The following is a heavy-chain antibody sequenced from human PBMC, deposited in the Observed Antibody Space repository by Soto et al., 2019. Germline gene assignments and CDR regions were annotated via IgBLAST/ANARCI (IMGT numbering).Heavy chain of an antibody. V-gene: IGHV1-18*04. CDR1: GYTFTSYG. Sequence: ASVKVSCKASGYTFTSYGISWVRQAPGQGLEWMGWISAYNGNTNYAQKLQGRVTMTTDTSTSTAYMALRSLRSDDTAVYYCARDREYYYDSSGSEADAFDIWGLGTMVTVSS. D-gene: IGHD3-22*01. CDR3: ARDREYYYDSSGSEADAFDI. J-gene: IGHJ3*02. CDR2: ISAYNGNT.